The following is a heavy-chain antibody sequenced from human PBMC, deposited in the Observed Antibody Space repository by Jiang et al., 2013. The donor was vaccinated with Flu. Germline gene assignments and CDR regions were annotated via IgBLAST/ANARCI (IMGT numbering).Heavy chain of an antibody. CDR1: GGSISSSSYY. CDR3: ARQILRCPPFWP. Sequence: ETLSLTCTVSGGSISSSSYYWGWIRQPPGKGLEWIGSIYYSGSTYYNPSLKSRVTISVDTSKNQFSLKLSSVTAADTAVYYCARQILRCPPFWPWGQGTLVTVSS. J-gene: IGHJ5*02. D-gene: IGHD4-17*01. CDR2: IYYSGST. V-gene: IGHV4-39*01.